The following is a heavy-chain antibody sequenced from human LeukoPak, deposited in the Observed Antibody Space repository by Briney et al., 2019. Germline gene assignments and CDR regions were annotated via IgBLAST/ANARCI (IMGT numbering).Heavy chain of an antibody. Sequence: GGSLRLSCAASGFTFSSYSMNWVRQAPGKGLEWVSYISSSSSTIYYADSVKGRFTISRDNAKNSLYLQVNSLRDEDTAVYYCARDPYSGSYPDAFDIWGQGTMVTVSS. D-gene: IGHD1-26*01. CDR2: ISSSSSTI. CDR3: ARDPYSGSYPDAFDI. CDR1: GFTFSSYS. J-gene: IGHJ3*02. V-gene: IGHV3-48*02.